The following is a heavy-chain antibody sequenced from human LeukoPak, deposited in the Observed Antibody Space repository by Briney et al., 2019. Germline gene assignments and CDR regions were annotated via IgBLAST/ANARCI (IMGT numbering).Heavy chain of an antibody. V-gene: IGHV3-21*01. Sequence: GGSLRLSCAASGFTFSSYSMNWVRQAPGKGLEWVSSISSSSSYIYYADSVKGRFTISRDNAKNSLYLQMNSLRAEDTAVYYCARDSDYDILTGYSADFDYWGQGTLVTVSS. CDR2: ISSSSSYI. CDR3: ARDSDYDILTGYSADFDY. CDR1: GFTFSSYS. D-gene: IGHD3-9*01. J-gene: IGHJ4*02.